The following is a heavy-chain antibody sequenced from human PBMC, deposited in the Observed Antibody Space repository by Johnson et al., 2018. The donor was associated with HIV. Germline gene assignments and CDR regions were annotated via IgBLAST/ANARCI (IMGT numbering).Heavy chain of an antibody. CDR1: GFTFSSYA. J-gene: IGHJ3*02. CDR3: ARGDMFSRTWPEAFDI. CDR2: ISGSGGST. Sequence: VQLVESGGGLVQPGGSLRLSCAASGFTFSSYAMSWVRQAPGKGLEWVSAISGSGGSTGYADSVKGRFTISRDNAKNSLYLQMNSLRAEDTAVYYCARGDMFSRTWPEAFDIWGQGRVVTVSS. V-gene: IGHV3-23*04. D-gene: IGHD3-10*02.